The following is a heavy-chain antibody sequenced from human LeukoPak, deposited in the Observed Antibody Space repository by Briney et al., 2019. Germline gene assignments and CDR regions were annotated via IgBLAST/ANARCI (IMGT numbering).Heavy chain of an antibody. CDR2: IKQDGSEK. V-gene: IGHV3-7*01. CDR1: GYSISSGYY. D-gene: IGHD3-3*01. J-gene: IGHJ4*02. CDR3: ARDWGLRFLEWLSHKSLDY. Sequence: RSSETLSLTCTVSGYSISSGYYWGWIRRPPGKGLEWVANIKQDGSEKYYVDSVKGRFTISRDNAKNSLYLQMNSLRAEDTAVYYCARDWGLRFLEWLSHKSLDYWGQGTLVTVSS.